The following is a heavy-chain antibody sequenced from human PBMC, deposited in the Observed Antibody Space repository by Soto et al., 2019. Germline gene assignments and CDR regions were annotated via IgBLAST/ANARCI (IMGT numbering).Heavy chain of an antibody. V-gene: IGHV1-8*01. Sequence: GASVKVSCKASGYTFTSYDINWVRQATGQGLEWMGWMNPNSGNTGYAQKFQGRVTMTRNTSISTAYMELSSLRSEDTAVYYCARGRSLPYYYYYYMDVWGKGTTVTVSS. CDR2: MNPNSGNT. CDR1: GYTFTSYD. CDR3: ARGRSLPYYYYYYMDV. J-gene: IGHJ6*03.